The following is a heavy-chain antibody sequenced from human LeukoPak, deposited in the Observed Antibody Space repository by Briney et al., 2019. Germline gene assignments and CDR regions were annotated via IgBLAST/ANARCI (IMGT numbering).Heavy chain of an antibody. CDR2: ISSSSSYT. D-gene: IGHD5-12*01. CDR3: ARYSARATTYYFDY. CDR1: GFTFSSYA. J-gene: IGHJ4*02. Sequence: GRSLRLSCAASGFTFSSYAMHWVRQAPGKGLEWVSYISSSSSYTNYADPVKGRFTISRDNAKNSLYLQMNSLRAEDTAVYYCARYSARATTYYFDYWGQGTLVTVSS. V-gene: IGHV3-21*05.